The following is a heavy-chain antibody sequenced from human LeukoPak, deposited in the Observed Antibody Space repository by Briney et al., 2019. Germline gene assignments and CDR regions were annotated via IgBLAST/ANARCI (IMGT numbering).Heavy chain of an antibody. J-gene: IGHJ4*02. CDR1: GGSISSYY. Sequence: SETLSLTCTVSGGSISSYYWSWIPQPPGKGLEWIGYIYYSGSTNYNPSLKSRVTISVDTSKNKFSLKLSSVTAPETALYYWARDYYDSRGYYYFDYWGQGTLVTVSS. D-gene: IGHD3-22*01. V-gene: IGHV4-59*01. CDR2: IYYSGST. CDR3: ARDYYDSRGYYYFDY.